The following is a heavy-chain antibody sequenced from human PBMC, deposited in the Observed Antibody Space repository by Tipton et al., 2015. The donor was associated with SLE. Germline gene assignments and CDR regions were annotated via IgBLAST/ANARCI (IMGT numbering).Heavy chain of an antibody. J-gene: IGHJ6*02. CDR3: ARQDYYYGMDV. CDR2: IYYNGGT. V-gene: IGHV4-39*07. Sequence: TLSLTCNISGASISSSDYSWGWMRQPPGEGLEWIGTIYYNGGTHSNPSLKSRVSISVDTSKNQLSLKLSSVTTADTAVYYCARQDYYYGMDVWGQGTTVTVSS. CDR1: GASISSSDYS.